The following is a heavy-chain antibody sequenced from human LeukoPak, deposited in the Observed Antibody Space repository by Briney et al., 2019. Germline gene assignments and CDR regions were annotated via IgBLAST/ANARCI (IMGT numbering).Heavy chain of an antibody. D-gene: IGHD6-6*01. J-gene: IGHJ6*03. CDR3: ARDPYSSSSVFFYYYMNV. Sequence: GGSLRLSCAASGFSFSSYTIHWVRQAPGKGLEWLAVISYDGSNKYYADSVKGRFTISRDNSKNMLYLQMNSLRVEDTAVYYCARDPYSSSSVFFYYYMNVWGKGTTVTVSS. CDR2: ISYDGSNK. CDR1: GFSFSSYT. V-gene: IGHV3-30-3*01.